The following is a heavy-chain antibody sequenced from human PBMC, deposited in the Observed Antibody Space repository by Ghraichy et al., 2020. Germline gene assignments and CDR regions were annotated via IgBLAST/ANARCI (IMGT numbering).Heavy chain of an antibody. D-gene: IGHD3-9*01. CDR2: IDWDDDK. CDR3: ARSLGARYFDWPSNWFDP. J-gene: IGHJ5*02. Sequence: SGPTLVKPTQTLTLTCTFSGFSLSTSGMCVSWIRQPPGKALEWLALIDWDDDKYYSTSLKTRLTISKDTSKNQVVLTMTNMDPVDTATYYCARSLGARYFDWPSNWFDPWGQGTLVTVSS. CDR1: GFSLSTSGMC. V-gene: IGHV2-70*01.